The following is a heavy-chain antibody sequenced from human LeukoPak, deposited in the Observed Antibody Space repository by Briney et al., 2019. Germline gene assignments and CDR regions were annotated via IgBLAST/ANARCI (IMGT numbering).Heavy chain of an antibody. V-gene: IGHV3-23*01. CDR3: AKGRRQWLVLYYFDY. Sequence: GGSLRLSCAASGFTFSSYAMSWVRQAPGKGLEWVSAISGSGGSTYYADSVKGRFTISRDNSKNTLYLQMNSLRAEDTAVYYCAKGRRQWLVLYYFDYWGQGTLVTVSS. J-gene: IGHJ4*02. CDR1: GFTFSSYA. CDR2: ISGSGGST. D-gene: IGHD6-19*01.